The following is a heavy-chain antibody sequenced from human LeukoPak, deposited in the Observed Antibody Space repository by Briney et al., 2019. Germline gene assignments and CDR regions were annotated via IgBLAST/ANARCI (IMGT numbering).Heavy chain of an antibody. CDR2: IYYSGST. CDR1: GGSISSSSYY. CDR3: ARKRWFDP. J-gene: IGHJ5*02. Sequence: SETLSLTCTVSGGSISSSSYYWGWIRQPPGKGLEWIGSIYYSGSTYYNPSLKSRVTISVDTSKNQFSLKLSSVTAADTAVYYCARKRWFDPWGQGTLVTVSS. V-gene: IGHV4-39*01.